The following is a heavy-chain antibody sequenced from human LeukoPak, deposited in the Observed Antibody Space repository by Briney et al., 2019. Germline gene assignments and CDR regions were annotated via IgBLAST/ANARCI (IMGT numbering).Heavy chain of an antibody. CDR2: ISSSGCST. CDR1: GFTFIHYA. J-gene: IGHJ5*02. CDR3: AKVGLTVAILNWFDT. D-gene: IGHD5-12*01. Sequence: GGSLRLFCGASGFTFIHYAMGWARQARGKGLECVSGISSSGCSTYYADSVRDRFTFSRDNSKNTLYLQMNSLRAEETAIYYCAKVGLTVAILNWFDTWGQGPLVTVSS. V-gene: IGHV3-23*01.